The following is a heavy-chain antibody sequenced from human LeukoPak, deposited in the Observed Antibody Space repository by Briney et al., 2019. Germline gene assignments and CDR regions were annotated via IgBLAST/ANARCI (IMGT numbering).Heavy chain of an antibody. Sequence: ASVKVSCKVSGYTLTELSMHWLRQAPGKGLEWMGGFDPEDGERIFAQKFQGRVTITADKSTSTAYMELSSLRSEDTAVYYCARHDSPYYYDSSGYSLPNDYWGQGTLVTVSS. D-gene: IGHD3-22*01. CDR3: ARHDSPYYYDSSGYSLPNDY. V-gene: IGHV1-24*01. J-gene: IGHJ4*02. CDR1: GYTLTELS. CDR2: FDPEDGER.